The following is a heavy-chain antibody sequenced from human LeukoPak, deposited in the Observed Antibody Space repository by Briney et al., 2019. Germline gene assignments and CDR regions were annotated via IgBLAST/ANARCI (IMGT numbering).Heavy chain of an antibody. Sequence: SSETLSLTCAVYGGSFSGYYWSWIRQPPGKGLEWIGEINHSGSTNYNPSLKSRVTISVDTSKNQFSLKLSSVTAADTAVYYCARVVTGTTANWFDPWGQGTLVTVSS. J-gene: IGHJ5*02. CDR1: GGSFSGYY. D-gene: IGHD1-7*01. CDR3: ARVVTGTTANWFDP. CDR2: INHSGST. V-gene: IGHV4-34*01.